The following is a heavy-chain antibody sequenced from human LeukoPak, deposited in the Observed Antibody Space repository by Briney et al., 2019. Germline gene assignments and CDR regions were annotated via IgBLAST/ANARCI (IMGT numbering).Heavy chain of an antibody. CDR1: GFTFSSFG. D-gene: IGHD2-15*01. V-gene: IGHV3-33*01. Sequence: GGSLRLSCAASGFTFSSFGIHWVRQAPGKGLEWVAIVWYDGSNKYYAYSVKGRFTISRDNSKNTLYLQMNSLRAEDTAVYYCARDVVAATQTFSYGMDVWGHGTTVTVSS. J-gene: IGHJ6*02. CDR3: ARDVVAATQTFSYGMDV. CDR2: VWYDGSNK.